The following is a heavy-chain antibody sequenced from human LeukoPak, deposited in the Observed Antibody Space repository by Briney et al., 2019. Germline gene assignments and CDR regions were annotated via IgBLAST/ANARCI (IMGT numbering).Heavy chain of an antibody. J-gene: IGHJ5*02. CDR2: VYETGSP. Sequence: WVRQPPGKGLEWIASVYETGSPYYNPSLKSRVTVSVDTSKNQFSLKMSSLTAADTAVYYCAGGVGPGTYYNWFDPWGHGTMVTVSS. V-gene: IGHV4-39*07. D-gene: IGHD3-10*01. CDR3: AGGVGPGTYYNWFDP.